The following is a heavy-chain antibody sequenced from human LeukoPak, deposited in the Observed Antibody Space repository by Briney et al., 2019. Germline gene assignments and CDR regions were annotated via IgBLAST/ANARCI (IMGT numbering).Heavy chain of an antibody. D-gene: IGHD3-3*01. CDR1: GLTFSNYW. CDR3: ARDRHYDFWSGYYTPFNS. Sequence: GGSLRLSCTASGLTFSNYWMSWVRQAPGKGLEWVANMKQDGSEQYYVDSMKGRFTISRDNAKNSLYLQINSLRAEDTAVYYCARDRHYDFWSGYYTPFNSWGQGTLVTVSS. V-gene: IGHV3-7*03. CDR2: MKQDGSEQ. J-gene: IGHJ4*02.